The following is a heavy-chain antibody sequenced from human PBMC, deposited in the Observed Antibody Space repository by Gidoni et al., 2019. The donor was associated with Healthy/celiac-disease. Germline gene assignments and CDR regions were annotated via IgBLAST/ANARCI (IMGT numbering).Heavy chain of an antibody. CDR1: GFTFSSYW. CDR2: IKQDGSEK. J-gene: IGHJ4*02. V-gene: IGHV3-7*03. CDR3: ARALEQWPGDY. Sequence: EVQLVESGGGLVQPGGSLRLSFAASGFTFSSYWMSWVRQAPGKGLEWVANIKQDGSEKYYVDSGKGRFTISRDNAKNSLYLQMNSLRAEDTAVYYCARALEQWPGDYWGQGTLVTVSS. D-gene: IGHD6-19*01.